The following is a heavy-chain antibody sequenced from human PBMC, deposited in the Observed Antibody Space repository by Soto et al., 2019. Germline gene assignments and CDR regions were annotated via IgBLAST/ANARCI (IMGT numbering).Heavy chain of an antibody. Sequence: EVQLVQSGAEVKKPGESLKISCKGSGYIFTSQRISWVRQMPGKGLEWMGMIDPSDSSTNYKPSFQGHVTISADKSIRTAYLQWSSLKDSDTAMYYCARLNPRTGLFFGVYSNWGQGTQVTVSS. CDR2: IDPSDSST. J-gene: IGHJ4*02. CDR1: GYIFTSQR. D-gene: IGHD3-10*01. CDR3: ARLNPRTGLFFGVYSN. V-gene: IGHV5-10-1*03.